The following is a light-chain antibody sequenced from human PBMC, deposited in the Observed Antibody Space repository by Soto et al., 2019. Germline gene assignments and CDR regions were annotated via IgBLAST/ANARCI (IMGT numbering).Light chain of an antibody. CDR1: QSISSN. V-gene: IGKV3-15*01. CDR2: GAS. Sequence: EIVMTQSPATLSVSPGERATLSCRASQSISSNLAWYQQKPGQAPRLLIYGASTRATGIPARFSGSGSGTEFILTISSLQAEDFAVYYCQQYHNWLTFGGGTRWIS. J-gene: IGKJ4*01. CDR3: QQYHNWLT.